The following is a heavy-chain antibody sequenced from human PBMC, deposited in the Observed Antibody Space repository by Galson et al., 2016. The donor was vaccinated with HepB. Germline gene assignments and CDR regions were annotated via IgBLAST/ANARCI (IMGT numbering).Heavy chain of an antibody. Sequence: SLRLSCAASGFTFSSYWMSWVRQAPGKGLEWVANIKQDGSEKYYVDSVKGRFTISGDNAKNSLYLQMNSLRAEDTAVYYCARGRQWLTVTLIAEYFQHWGQGTLVTVSS. CDR2: IKQDGSEK. J-gene: IGHJ1*01. CDR1: GFTFSSYW. CDR3: ARGRQWLTVTLIAEYFQH. V-gene: IGHV3-7*01. D-gene: IGHD6-19*01.